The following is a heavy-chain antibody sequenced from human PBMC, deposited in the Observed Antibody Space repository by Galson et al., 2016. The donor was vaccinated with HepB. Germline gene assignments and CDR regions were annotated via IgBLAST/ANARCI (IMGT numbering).Heavy chain of an antibody. CDR1: GFSFSSHA. V-gene: IGHV3-23*01. CDR2: IGGSGRST. D-gene: IGHD1-26*01. Sequence: LRLSCAASGFSFSSHAVSWVRQAPGKGLEWVSTIGGSGRSTHYADSVKGRFTISRDNSKNTLYLQMNSLRVEDTAVYYCARGGGGAGGYWGQGTLVTVSS. CDR3: ARGGGGAGGY. J-gene: IGHJ4*02.